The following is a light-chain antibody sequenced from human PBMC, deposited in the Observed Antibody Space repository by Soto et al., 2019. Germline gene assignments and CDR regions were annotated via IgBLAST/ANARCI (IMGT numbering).Light chain of an antibody. CDR3: QQYSASPRP. CDR1: QTVTGNY. Sequence: EIVLTQSPGALSLSPGDRATLSCRASQTVTGNYLAWYHQKPGQAHRLLIHSASSRATGIQDRLSASGTGTDFTLTISRLEPEDFAVYYCQQYSASPRPFGHGSKVDIK. CDR2: SAS. V-gene: IGKV3-20*01. J-gene: IGKJ3*01.